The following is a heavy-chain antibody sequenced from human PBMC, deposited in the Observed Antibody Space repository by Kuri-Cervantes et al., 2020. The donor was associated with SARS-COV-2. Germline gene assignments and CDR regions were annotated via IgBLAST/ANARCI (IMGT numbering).Heavy chain of an antibody. Sequence: GESLKISCAASGFTFDDYGMHWVRQAPGKGLEWVGRIKSKTDGGTTDYAAPVKGRFTISRDDSKNTLYLQMNSLKTEDTAVYYCTTEIRITIFGVVFYWGQGTLVTVSS. V-gene: IGHV3-15*01. CDR1: GFTFDDYG. CDR2: IKSKTDGGTT. CDR3: TTEIRITIFGVVFY. D-gene: IGHD3-3*01. J-gene: IGHJ4*02.